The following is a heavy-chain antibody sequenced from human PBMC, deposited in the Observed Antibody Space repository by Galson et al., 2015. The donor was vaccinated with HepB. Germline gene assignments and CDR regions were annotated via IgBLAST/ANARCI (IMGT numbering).Heavy chain of an antibody. CDR2: ISGHKSTI. CDR1: GFTISGYS. D-gene: IGHD5-24*01. V-gene: IGHV3-48*04. J-gene: IGHJ5*02. CDR3: ARERVMGWLQKSLGNLDP. Sequence: SLRLSCAASGFTISGYSMSWVRQAPGKGLEWLAWISGHKSTIHYADALQGRFTISRDNAKNSLFLQMNSLRVEDTAVYYFARERVMGWLQKSLGNLDPWGQGTLVTVPS.